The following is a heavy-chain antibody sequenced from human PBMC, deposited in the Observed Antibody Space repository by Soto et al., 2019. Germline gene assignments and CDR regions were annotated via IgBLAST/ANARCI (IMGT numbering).Heavy chain of an antibody. CDR1: GYTLTELS. D-gene: IGHD6-19*01. Sequence: ASVKVSCKVSGYTLTELSMHWVRQAPGKGLEWMGGFDPEDGETIYAQKFQGRVTMTEDTSTDTAYMELSSLRSEDTAVYYCARERGVAALGYYYYYGMDVWGQGTTVTVSS. CDR3: ARERGVAALGYYYYYGMDV. J-gene: IGHJ6*02. V-gene: IGHV1-24*01. CDR2: FDPEDGET.